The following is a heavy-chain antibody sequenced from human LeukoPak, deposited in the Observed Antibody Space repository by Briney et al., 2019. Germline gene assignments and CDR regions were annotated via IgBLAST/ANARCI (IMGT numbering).Heavy chain of an antibody. CDR1: GFTFSSYA. V-gene: IGHV3-30*04. CDR3: ARDRKAGGVGEFDP. Sequence: GGSLRLSCAASGFTFSSYAMHWVRQAPGKGLEWVAVISNDGSNKYYGDSVKGRFTISRDNPKNTLYLQMNSLRVEDTAAYYCARDRKAGGVGEFDPWGQGTLVTVSS. J-gene: IGHJ5*02. D-gene: IGHD1-26*01. CDR2: ISNDGSNK.